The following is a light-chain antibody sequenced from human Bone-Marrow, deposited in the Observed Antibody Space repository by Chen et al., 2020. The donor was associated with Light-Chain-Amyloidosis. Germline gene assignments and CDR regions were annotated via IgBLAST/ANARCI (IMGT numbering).Light chain of an antibody. CDR3: QTWGTGEV. CDR2: LNSDGSH. V-gene: IGLV4-69*01. CDR1: SGHSSYA. Sequence: QLVLTQSPSASASLGASVKLTCTRSSGHSSYAIALHQQQPEKGPRYLMKLNSDGSHSKGDGIPDRFSGSSSGAERYLTISSLQSEDEADYYCQTWGTGEVFGGGTKLTVL. J-gene: IGLJ3*02.